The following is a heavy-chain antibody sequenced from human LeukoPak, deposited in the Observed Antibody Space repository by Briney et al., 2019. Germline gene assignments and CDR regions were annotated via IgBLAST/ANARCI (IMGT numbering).Heavy chain of an antibody. CDR2: ILASGET. CDR3: ARGSGWYDP. Sequence: PSETLSLTCTVSGNSISGRSWSWLRQPPGKGLEWIGYILASGETNYNPSLQRRVTISVDTSKNQFPLGLSSVTAAGTAVYFCARGSGWYDPWGQGTLVAVSS. D-gene: IGHD3-3*01. J-gene: IGHJ5*02. CDR1: GNSISGRS. V-gene: IGHV4-59*11.